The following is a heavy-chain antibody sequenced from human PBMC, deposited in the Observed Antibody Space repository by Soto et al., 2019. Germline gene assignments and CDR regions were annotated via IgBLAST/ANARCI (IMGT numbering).Heavy chain of an antibody. V-gene: IGHV4-39*01. CDR2: IYYSGST. Sequence: SETLSLTCTVSGGSLSSSSYYWGWIHQPPGKGLEWIGSIYYSGSTYYNPSLKSRVTISVDTSKNQFSLKLSSVTAADTAVYSCARRYSSSWYGGDWFDPWGQGTLVTVS. CDR3: ARRYSSSWYGGDWFDP. J-gene: IGHJ5*02. D-gene: IGHD6-13*01. CDR1: GGSLSSSSYY.